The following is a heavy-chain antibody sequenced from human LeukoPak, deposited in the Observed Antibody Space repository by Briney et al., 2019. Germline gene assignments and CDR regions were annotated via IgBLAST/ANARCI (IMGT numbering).Heavy chain of an antibody. V-gene: IGHV3-23*01. Sequence: GGSLRLSCAASGFTFSSYAMSWVRQAPGKGLEWVSAISGSGGSTYYADSVKGRFTISRDNSKNTLYLQMNSLRAEDTAVYYCAKLDGKLRLLEWYHYGMDVWGQGTTVTVSS. CDR1: GFTFSSYA. J-gene: IGHJ6*02. CDR2: ISGSGGST. CDR3: AKLDGKLRLLEWYHYGMDV. D-gene: IGHD3-3*01.